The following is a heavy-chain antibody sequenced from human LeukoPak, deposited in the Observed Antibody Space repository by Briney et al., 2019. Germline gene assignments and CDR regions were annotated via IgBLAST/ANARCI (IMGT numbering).Heavy chain of an antibody. CDR3: ASPLGYCSSTSCSDAFDI. CDR2: IYHSGST. V-gene: IGHV4-38-2*01. D-gene: IGHD2-2*01. Sequence: SETLSLTCAVSGYSISSGYYWGWIRQPPGKGLEWIGSIYHSGSTYYNPSLKSRVTISVDTSKNQFSLKLSSVTAADTAVYHCASPLGYCSSTSCSDAFDIWGQGTMVTVSS. J-gene: IGHJ3*02. CDR1: GYSISSGYY.